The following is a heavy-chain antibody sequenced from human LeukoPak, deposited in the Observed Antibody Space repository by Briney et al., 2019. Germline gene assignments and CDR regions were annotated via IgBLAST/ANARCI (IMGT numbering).Heavy chain of an antibody. CDR3: ARDMDDFWSGYGLHYYYYGMDV. J-gene: IGHJ6*02. CDR1: GFTFSSYW. Sequence: GGSLRLSCAASGFTFSSYWMHWVRQAPGKGLVWVSRINSDGSSTGYADSVKGRFTISRDNAKNTLYLQMNSLRAEDTAVYYCARDMDDFWSGYGLHYYYYGMDVWGQGTTVTVSS. V-gene: IGHV3-74*01. D-gene: IGHD3-3*01. CDR2: INSDGSST.